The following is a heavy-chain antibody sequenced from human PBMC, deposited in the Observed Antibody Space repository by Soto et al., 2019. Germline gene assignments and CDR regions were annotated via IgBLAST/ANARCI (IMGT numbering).Heavy chain of an antibody. V-gene: IGHV4-31*03. CDR1: GGSISSVVYY. Sequence: QVQLQESGPGLVKPSQPLSLTCTVSGGSISSVVYYWSGIRQHPGRGLEWIGYIYYSGSTSYNPSLKSRVTISVDTSKNQFSLKLSSVTAADTAVYYCARAILWFGEKEKFDPWGQGTLVTVSS. J-gene: IGHJ5*02. CDR3: ARAILWFGEKEKFDP. CDR2: IYYSGST. D-gene: IGHD3-10*01.